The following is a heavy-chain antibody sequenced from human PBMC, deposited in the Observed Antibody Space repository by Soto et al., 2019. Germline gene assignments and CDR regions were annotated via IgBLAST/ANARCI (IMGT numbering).Heavy chain of an antibody. Sequence: SLRLSCAASGFTFSSYGMHWVRQAPGKGLEWVAVIWYDGSNKYYADSVKGRFTISRDNSKNTLYLQMNSLRAEDTAVYYCARDYYDSSGYYSDYYYYGMDVWGQGTTVTVSS. J-gene: IGHJ6*02. CDR1: GFTFSSYG. V-gene: IGHV3-33*01. CDR3: ARDYYDSSGYYSDYYYYGMDV. D-gene: IGHD3-22*01. CDR2: IWYDGSNK.